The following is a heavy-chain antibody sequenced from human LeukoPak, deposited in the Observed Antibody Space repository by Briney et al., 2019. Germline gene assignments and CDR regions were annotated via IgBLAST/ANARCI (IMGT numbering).Heavy chain of an antibody. D-gene: IGHD3-10*01. V-gene: IGHV1-8*01. CDR3: ARGRYYYGSGSNAFDI. Sequence: ASVKVSCKASGYTFTSYDINWVRQATGQGLEWMGWMNPNSGNTGYAQKFQGRVTMTRNTSISTAYMELSSLRSKDTAVYYCARGRYYYGSGSNAFDIWGQGTMVTVSS. CDR2: MNPNSGNT. CDR1: GYTFTSYD. J-gene: IGHJ3*02.